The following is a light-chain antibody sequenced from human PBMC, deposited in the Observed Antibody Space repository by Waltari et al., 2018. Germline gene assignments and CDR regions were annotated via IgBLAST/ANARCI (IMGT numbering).Light chain of an antibody. CDR2: YAS. J-gene: IGLJ1*01. V-gene: IGLV3-21*01. CDR1: NIESKS. Sequence: SYVLTQPPSVSVAPGVTASLTCGGHNIESKSVHWYRQRPGQAPVLVSSYASDRPSGIPDRLSGPNSGNTATLTISRVEAGDEADYYCQVWDANTDPGVFGTGTEVTVL. CDR3: QVWDANTDPGV.